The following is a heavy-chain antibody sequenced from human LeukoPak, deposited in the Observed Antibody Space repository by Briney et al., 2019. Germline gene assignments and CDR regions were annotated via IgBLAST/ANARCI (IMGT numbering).Heavy chain of an antibody. J-gene: IGHJ6*02. Sequence: SETLSLTCAVYGGSFSGYYWSWIRQPPGKGLEWIGEINHSGSTNHNPSLKSRVTISVDTSKNQFSLKLSSVTAADTAVYYCARLTSSGWYFRHGMDVWGQGTTVTVSS. CDR1: GGSFSGYY. CDR3: ARLTSSGWYFRHGMDV. D-gene: IGHD6-19*01. CDR2: INHSGST. V-gene: IGHV4-34*01.